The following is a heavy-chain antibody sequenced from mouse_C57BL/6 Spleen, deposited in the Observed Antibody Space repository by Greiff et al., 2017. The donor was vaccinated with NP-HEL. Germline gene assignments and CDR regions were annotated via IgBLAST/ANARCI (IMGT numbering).Heavy chain of an antibody. V-gene: IGHV1-69*01. CDR2: IDPSDSYT. J-gene: IGHJ4*01. CDR1: GYTFTSYW. CDR3: ARGTTDYAMDY. D-gene: IGHD1-1*01. Sequence: QVQLQQPGAELVMPGASVKLSCKASGYTFTSYWMHWVKQRPGQGLEWIGEIDPSDSYTNYNQKFKGKSTLTVDKSSSTAYMQLSSLTSEDSAVYYCARGTTDYAMDYWGQGTSVTVSS.